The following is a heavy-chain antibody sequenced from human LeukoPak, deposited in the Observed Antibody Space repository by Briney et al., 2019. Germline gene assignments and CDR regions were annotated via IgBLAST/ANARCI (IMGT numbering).Heavy chain of an antibody. CDR2: IYYSGST. Sequence: SETLSLTCTVSGGSISSYYWSWIRQPPGKGLEWIGYIYYSGSTNYNPSLKSRVTISVDTSKNQFSLKLSSVTAADTAVYYCARGFYPLGGWFDPWGQGTLVTVSS. V-gene: IGHV4-59*01. J-gene: IGHJ5*02. CDR3: ARGFYPLGGWFDP. CDR1: GGSISSYY. D-gene: IGHD2/OR15-2a*01.